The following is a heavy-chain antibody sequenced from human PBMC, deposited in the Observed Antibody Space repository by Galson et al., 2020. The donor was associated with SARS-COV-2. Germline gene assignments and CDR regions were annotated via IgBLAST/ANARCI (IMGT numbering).Heavy chain of an antibody. CDR1: GFTFSAYS. CDR2: TSSSESYI. V-gene: IGHV3-21*01. J-gene: IGHJ2*01. CDR3: ARAPAYYDYLWGSRYFDL. Sequence: KIGESLKISCAASGFTFSAYSLSWVRQAPGKELEWVSSTSSSESYIYYADSVKGRFTISRDNPRNSLYLQMDSLRAEDTAVYHCARAPAYYDYLWGSRYFDLWGRGTLVTVSS. D-gene: IGHD3-16*01.